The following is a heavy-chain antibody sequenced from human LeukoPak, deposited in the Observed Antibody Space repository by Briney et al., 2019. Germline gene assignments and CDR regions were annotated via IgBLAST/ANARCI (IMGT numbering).Heavy chain of an antibody. CDR1: GYSFTNYW. V-gene: IGHV5-51*01. Sequence: GESLKISCKGSGYSFTNYWIGWVRQMPGKGLEWMGVLYPADSRTTYSPSFQGQVTITADKSISTAYLQWSSLKASDTAMYYCTRQGRYWGQGTLVTVSS. J-gene: IGHJ4*02. CDR3: TRQGRY. CDR2: LYPADSRT.